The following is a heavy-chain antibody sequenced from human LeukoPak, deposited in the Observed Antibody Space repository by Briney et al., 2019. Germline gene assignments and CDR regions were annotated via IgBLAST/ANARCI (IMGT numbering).Heavy chain of an antibody. Sequence: GGSLRLSCAASGFTFSTYAMSWVRQAPGKRLEWCSGISDSGGTTYYADSVKGRFTISRDNSKHTLYLQMNSLRAEDTAVYYCAKHSYRVDSFTDYWGQGTLVTVSS. CDR2: ISDSGGTT. CDR3: AKHSYRVDSFTDY. V-gene: IGHV3-23*01. D-gene: IGHD5-12*01. CDR1: GFTFSTYA. J-gene: IGHJ4*02.